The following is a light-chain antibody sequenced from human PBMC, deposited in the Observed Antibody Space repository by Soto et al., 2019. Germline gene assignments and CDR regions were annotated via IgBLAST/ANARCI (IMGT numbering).Light chain of an antibody. J-gene: IGLJ1*01. CDR2: DVS. CDR1: SSDVGGYNY. CDR3: SSYTTSNTRQIV. V-gene: IGLV2-14*03. Sequence: QSVLTQPASVSGSPGQSINISCTGTSSDVGGYNYVSWYQHHPGKAPKLIIYDVSNQPSEVYNPFSGSKSGNTASLTISWLQPEDEADYYCSSYTTSNTRQIVFGTGTKVTVL.